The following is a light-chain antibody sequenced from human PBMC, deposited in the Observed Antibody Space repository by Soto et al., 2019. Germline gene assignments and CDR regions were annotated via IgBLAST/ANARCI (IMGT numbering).Light chain of an antibody. Sequence: QSALTQPASVSGSPGQSITISCTGTSNDVGGYNHVSWYQQLPGKAPKLIIYEVYYRPSGISNRFSGSKSGNTASLTISGLQADDEADDYCNSYRNTDTVVFGGGTKLTVL. CDR2: EVY. CDR1: SNDVGGYNH. CDR3: NSYRNTDTVV. J-gene: IGLJ2*01. V-gene: IGLV2-14*01.